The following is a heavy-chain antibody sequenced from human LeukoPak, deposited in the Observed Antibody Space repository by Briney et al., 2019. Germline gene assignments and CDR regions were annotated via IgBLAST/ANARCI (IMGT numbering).Heavy chain of an antibody. V-gene: IGHV5-51*01. Sequence: GESLKISCKGSGYSFTSYWIGWVRQMPGKGLEWMGIIYPGNSDTRYSPSFQGQVTISADKSISTAYLQWSSLKASDTAMYYRARLDGGGYNYGHFDYWGQGTLVTVSS. J-gene: IGHJ4*02. CDR2: IYPGNSDT. CDR3: ARLDGGGYNYGHFDY. D-gene: IGHD5-18*01. CDR1: GYSFTSYW.